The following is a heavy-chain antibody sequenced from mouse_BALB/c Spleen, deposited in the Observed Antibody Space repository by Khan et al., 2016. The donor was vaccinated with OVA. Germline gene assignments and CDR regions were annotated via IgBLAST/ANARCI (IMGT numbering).Heavy chain of an antibody. Sequence: EVMLVESGGGLVKSGGSLKLSCAASGFTFSTYAMSWVRQTPEKRLEWVATISTGDTYTYYPDSVKGRFTISRDNAKNTLYLQMSSLRSEDTAMYYCARPPITTVVATSYWFFDVWGAGTTVTVSP. D-gene: IGHD1-1*01. CDR2: ISTGDTYT. CDR3: ARPPITTVVATSYWFFDV. V-gene: IGHV5-9-1*01. J-gene: IGHJ1*01. CDR1: GFTFSTYA.